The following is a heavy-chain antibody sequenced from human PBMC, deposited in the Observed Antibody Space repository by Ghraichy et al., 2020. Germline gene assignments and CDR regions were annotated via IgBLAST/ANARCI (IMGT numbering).Heavy chain of an antibody. CDR2: INLKSGVI. Sequence: ASVKVSCKASEYTLTAYYMHWVRQAPGQGLEWMGRINLKSGVINYAQMLQGRVTMTRDTSISTAYMELTSLRSDDTAVYYCARDFSDSFRYWGQGTLVTVSS. J-gene: IGHJ4*02. V-gene: IGHV1-2*06. CDR3: ARDFSDSFRY. CDR1: EYTLTAYY. D-gene: IGHD2/OR15-2a*01.